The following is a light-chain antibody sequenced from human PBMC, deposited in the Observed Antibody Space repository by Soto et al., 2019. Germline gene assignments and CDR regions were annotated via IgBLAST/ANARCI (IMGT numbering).Light chain of an antibody. CDR1: QDIGTY. J-gene: IGKJ3*01. Sequence: DIQMTQSPPSLSASVGDRVTITSQASQDIGTYLNWYHHKPGKAPNLVIYDASNLETGVPSRFSGGGSGTDFTFTISRLRPEDIATYYCQPSNNLPLFGPGNNVDF. CDR3: QPSNNLPL. V-gene: IGKV1-33*01. CDR2: DAS.